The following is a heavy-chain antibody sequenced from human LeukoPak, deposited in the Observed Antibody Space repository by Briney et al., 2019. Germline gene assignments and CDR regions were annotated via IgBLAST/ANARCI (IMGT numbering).Heavy chain of an antibody. V-gene: IGHV4-59*01. CDR3: ARAFYPGYYSYMAV. CDR1: GGSISPYY. CDR2: IYYSGST. J-gene: IGHJ6*03. Sequence: SETLSLTCTVSGGSISPYYWSWIRQPPGKGLEWIGYIYYSGSTNYNPSLKSRVTISVDTSKNQFSLKLSSVTAADTAVYYCARAFYPGYYSYMAVWGKGTTVAVSS. D-gene: IGHD3-16*01.